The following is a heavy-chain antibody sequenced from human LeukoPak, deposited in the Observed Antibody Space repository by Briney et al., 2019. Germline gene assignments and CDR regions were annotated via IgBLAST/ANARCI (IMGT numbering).Heavy chain of an antibody. Sequence: GGSLRLSCAASGFTFSNYGMNWVRQAPGKGLEWVSAISGSGHNTCYADSVKGRFTISRDSSKNTLFLQMNRLRPEDAAVYYCAKAPVTTCRGAYCYPFDYWGQGTLVTVSS. D-gene: IGHD2-21*01. CDR1: GFTFSNYG. CDR2: ISGSGHNT. J-gene: IGHJ4*02. V-gene: IGHV3-23*01. CDR3: AKAPVTTCRGAYCYPFDY.